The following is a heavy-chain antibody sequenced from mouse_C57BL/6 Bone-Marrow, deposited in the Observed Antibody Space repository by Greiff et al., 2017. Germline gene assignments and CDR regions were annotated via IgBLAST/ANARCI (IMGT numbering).Heavy chain of an antibody. J-gene: IGHJ2*01. CDR2: IDPSDSST. CDR3: AREDGGDGYYYFDY. CDR1: GYTFTSYW. Sequence: QVQLQQPGAELVKPGASVKLSCKASGYTFTSYWMQWVKQRPGQGLEWIGEIDPSDSSTNYNQKFKGKATLTVDTSSRTAYMQLSNLTSEDSAVYYCAREDGGDGYYYFDYWGQGTTLTVSS. D-gene: IGHD2-3*01. V-gene: IGHV1-50*01.